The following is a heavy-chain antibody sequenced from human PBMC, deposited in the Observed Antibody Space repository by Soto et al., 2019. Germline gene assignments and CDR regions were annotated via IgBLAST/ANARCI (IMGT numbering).Heavy chain of an antibody. D-gene: IGHD5-18*01. CDR3: ARADIDGYSYGENYCYYGMDV. V-gene: IGHV1-8*01. CDR1: GYTFTSYD. CDR2: MNPNSGNT. Sequence: GASVKVSCKASGYTFTSYDINWVRQATGQGLEWMGWMNPNSGNTGYAQKFQGRVTMTRNTSISTAYMELSSLRSEDTAVYYCARADIDGYSYGENYCYYGMDVWGQGTTVTVSS. J-gene: IGHJ6*02.